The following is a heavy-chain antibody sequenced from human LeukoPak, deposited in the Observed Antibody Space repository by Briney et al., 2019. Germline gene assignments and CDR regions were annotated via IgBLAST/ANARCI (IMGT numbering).Heavy chain of an antibody. Sequence: SVKVSCKASGGTFNNSAVSWVRQAPGQGLEWIGGIIPIFSTAHYPQKFQGRVTITADESTSTAYMELSSLKSEDTAVYYCATEANSGSYAFWGQGTLVTVSS. V-gene: IGHV1-69*01. D-gene: IGHD1-26*01. CDR2: IIPIFSTA. CDR1: GGTFNNSA. CDR3: ATEANSGSYAF. J-gene: IGHJ4*02.